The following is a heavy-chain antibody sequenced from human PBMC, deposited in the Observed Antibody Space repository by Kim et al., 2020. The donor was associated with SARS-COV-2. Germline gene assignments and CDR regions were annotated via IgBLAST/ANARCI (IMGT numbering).Heavy chain of an antibody. CDR3: AKDGYSYGYGGDY. D-gene: IGHD5-18*01. J-gene: IGHJ4*02. V-gene: IGHV3-23*01. Sequence: YADSVKGRFTISRDNSKNTLYLQMNSLRAEDTAVYYCAKDGYSYGYGGDYWGQGTLVTVSS.